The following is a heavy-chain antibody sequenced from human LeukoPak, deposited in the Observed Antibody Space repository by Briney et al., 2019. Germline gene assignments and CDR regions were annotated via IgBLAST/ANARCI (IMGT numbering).Heavy chain of an antibody. CDR2: TYYRSKWYN. CDR1: GDSVSSNSAA. Sequence: SQTLSLTCAISGDSVSSNSAAWNWIRQSPSRGLEWLGRTYYRSKWYNDYAVSVKSRITINPDTSKNQFSLQLNSVTPEDTAVCYCAREERQWLVPVPLDYWGQGTLVTVSS. V-gene: IGHV6-1*01. CDR3: AREERQWLVPVPLDY. J-gene: IGHJ4*02. D-gene: IGHD6-19*01.